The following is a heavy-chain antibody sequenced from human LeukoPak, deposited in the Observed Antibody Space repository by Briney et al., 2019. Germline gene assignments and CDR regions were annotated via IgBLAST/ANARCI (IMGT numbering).Heavy chain of an antibody. D-gene: IGHD2-2*01. J-gene: IGHJ4*02. V-gene: IGHV4-31*03. CDR1: GGSISSGGYY. CDR3: ARGYCSSTSCFIFDY. Sequence: SETLSFTCTVSGGSISSGGYYWSWIRQHPGKGLEWIGYIYYSGSTYYNPSLKSRVTISVDTSKNQFSLKLSSVTAADTAVYYCARGYCSSTSCFIFDYWGQGTLVTVSS. CDR2: IYYSGST.